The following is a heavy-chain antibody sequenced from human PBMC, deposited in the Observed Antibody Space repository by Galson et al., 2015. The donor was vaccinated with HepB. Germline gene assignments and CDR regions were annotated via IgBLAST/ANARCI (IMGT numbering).Heavy chain of an antibody. Sequence: QSGAEVKKPGESLKISCKGSGYSFTSYWIGWVRQMPGKGLEWMGIIYPGDSDTRYSPSFQGQVTISADKSISTAYLQWSSLKASDTAMYYCARQFRGYSYGNFNSASYYYGMDVWGQGTTVTVSS. V-gene: IGHV5-51*01. J-gene: IGHJ6*02. CDR1: GYSFTSYW. CDR3: ARQFRGYSYGNFNSASYYYGMDV. CDR2: IYPGDSDT. D-gene: IGHD5-18*01.